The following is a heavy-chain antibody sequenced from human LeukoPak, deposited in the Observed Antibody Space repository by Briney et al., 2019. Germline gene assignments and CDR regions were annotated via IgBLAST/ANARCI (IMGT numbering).Heavy chain of an antibody. CDR2: ISGDGGST. J-gene: IGHJ4*02. Sequence: GGSLRLSCAASGFTFSSYAMHWVRQAPGKGLEWVSLISGDGGSTYYADSVKGRFTISRDNSKNSLYLQMNSLRTEDTALYYCAKESYDILTGYHYYFDYWGQGTLVTVSS. D-gene: IGHD3-9*01. CDR1: GFTFSSYA. CDR3: AKESYDILTGYHYYFDY. V-gene: IGHV3-43*02.